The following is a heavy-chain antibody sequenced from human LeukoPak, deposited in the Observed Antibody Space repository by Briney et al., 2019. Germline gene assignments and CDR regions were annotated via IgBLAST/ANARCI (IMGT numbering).Heavy chain of an antibody. V-gene: IGHV3-66*01. J-gene: IGHJ4*02. CDR1: GFTVSGIY. CDR2: IYSGGTT. D-gene: IGHD5-24*01. CDR3: ACRRWLQSNFDY. Sequence: GGSLRLSCTASGFTVSGIYMSWVRQAPGKGLEWVSVIYSGGTTYYADSVRGRFTISRDSSKNTVYLQMNSLRAEDTAVYYCACRRWLQSNFDYWGQGTLVTVSS.